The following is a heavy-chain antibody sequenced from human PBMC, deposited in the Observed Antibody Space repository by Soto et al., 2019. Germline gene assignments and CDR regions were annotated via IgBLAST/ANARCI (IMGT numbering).Heavy chain of an antibody. J-gene: IGHJ4*02. D-gene: IGHD3-3*02. Sequence: QIQPVQSGAEVKKPGASVKVSCQGSGYIFSNYGITWLRQAPGQGLEWLGWISPNNGKTHYAQKVQGRVTMTADSSTNIAYMELRSLRGDDTAVYFCARDGNWHYQHWGQGTRVTVSS. CDR1: GYIFSNYG. V-gene: IGHV1-18*04. CDR3: ARDGNWHYQH. CDR2: ISPNNGKT.